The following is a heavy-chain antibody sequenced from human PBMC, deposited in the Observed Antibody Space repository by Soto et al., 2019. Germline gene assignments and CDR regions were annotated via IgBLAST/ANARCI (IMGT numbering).Heavy chain of an antibody. CDR1: GYPFTSYY. CDR3: ARGFGENTASDY. Sequence: XSVKVSCNASGYPFTSYYMHWGRQAPGQGLEWMGIINPSGGSTSYAQKFQGRVTMTRDTSTSTVYMELSSLRSEDTAVYYCARGFGENTASDYWGQGTLVTVSS. D-gene: IGHD5-18*01. J-gene: IGHJ4*02. CDR2: INPSGGST. V-gene: IGHV1-46*01.